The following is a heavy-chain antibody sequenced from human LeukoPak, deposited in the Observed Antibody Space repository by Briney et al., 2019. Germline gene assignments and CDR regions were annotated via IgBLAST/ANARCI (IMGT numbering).Heavy chain of an antibody. Sequence: SGTLSLTCTVSGGSISSYYWSWIRQPPGKALGRIGHIYGSGSIDYNPSLKSRVTISVDAYTNHFSLKLSSVTAADTAVYYCARFNSGGWFDPWGQGTLVSVP. CDR3: ARFNSGGWFDP. D-gene: IGHD2/OR15-2a*01. J-gene: IGHJ5*02. CDR1: GGSISSYY. CDR2: IYGSGSI. V-gene: IGHV4-59*01.